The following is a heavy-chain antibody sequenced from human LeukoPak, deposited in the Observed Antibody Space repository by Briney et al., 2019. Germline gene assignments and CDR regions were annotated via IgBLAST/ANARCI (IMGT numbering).Heavy chain of an antibody. CDR1: GGTFSSYA. J-gene: IGHJ6*02. Sequence: ASVKVSCKASGGTFSSYAISWVRQAPGQGLEWMGRIIPILGIANYAQKFQGRVTITADKSTNTAYMELSSLRSEDTAVYYCARNRVDTAMVTIDYYYGMDVWGQGTTVTVSS. CDR3: ARNRVDTAMVTIDYYYGMDV. V-gene: IGHV1-69*04. D-gene: IGHD5-18*01. CDR2: IIPILGIA.